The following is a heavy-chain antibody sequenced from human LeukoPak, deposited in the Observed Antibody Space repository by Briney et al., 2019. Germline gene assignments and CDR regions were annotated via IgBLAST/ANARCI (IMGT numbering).Heavy chain of an antibody. CDR2: IYYSGST. V-gene: IGHV4-59*12. J-gene: IGHJ5*02. CDR1: GGSISSYY. CDR3: ARGRGISSNNWFDP. D-gene: IGHD3-3*02. Sequence: SETLSLTCTVSGGSISSYYWSWIRQPPGKGLEWIGYIYYSGSTNYKSSLKSRVTISVDTSKNQFSLKLSSVTAADTAVYYCARGRGISSNNWFDPWGQGTLVTVSS.